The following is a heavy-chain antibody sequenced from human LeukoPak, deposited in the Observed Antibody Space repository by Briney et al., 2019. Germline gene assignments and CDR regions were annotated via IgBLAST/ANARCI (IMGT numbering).Heavy chain of an antibody. Sequence: SETLSLTCTASAGSISSSSNSWVWIRPPPGKGLEWFGSICYSGCTFYNPSLKSRIPLPEDPSQNQSSLKLSYLTAAETAVYYRARTENYIPEHWFDPWGQGTLVPVPS. CDR2: ICYSGCT. CDR1: AGSISSSSNS. V-gene: IGHV4-39*01. CDR3: ARTENYIPEHWFDP. D-gene: IGHD5-24*01. J-gene: IGHJ5*02.